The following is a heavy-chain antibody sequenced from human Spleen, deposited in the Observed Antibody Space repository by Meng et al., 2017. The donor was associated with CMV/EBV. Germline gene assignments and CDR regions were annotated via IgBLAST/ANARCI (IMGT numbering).Heavy chain of an antibody. CDR3: ARDMSCSTSSCYYYYGMDV. D-gene: IGHD2-2*01. CDR2: FIPISVTG. V-gene: IGHV1-69*05. Sequence: SVKVSCKASGGTLTNYAISWVRQAPGQGLEWMGGFIPISVTGNYAQKFQDRVTITTDESSNTAYMELSSLSSEDTAVYYCARDMSCSTSSCYYYYGMDVWGQGTTVTVSS. J-gene: IGHJ6*02. CDR1: GGTLTNYA.